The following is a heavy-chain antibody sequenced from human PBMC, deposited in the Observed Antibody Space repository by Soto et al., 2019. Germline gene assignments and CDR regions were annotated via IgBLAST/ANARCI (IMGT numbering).Heavy chain of an antibody. Sequence: PSETLSLTCTVSGGSISSSSYYWGWIRQPPGKGLEWIGSIYYSGSTYYNPSLKSRVTISVDTSKNQFSLKLSSVTAADTAVYYCARHDFYGSGSYPHYGMDVWGQGTTVTVS. V-gene: IGHV4-39*01. CDR2: IYYSGST. J-gene: IGHJ6*02. CDR1: GGSISSSSYY. CDR3: ARHDFYGSGSYPHYGMDV. D-gene: IGHD3-10*01.